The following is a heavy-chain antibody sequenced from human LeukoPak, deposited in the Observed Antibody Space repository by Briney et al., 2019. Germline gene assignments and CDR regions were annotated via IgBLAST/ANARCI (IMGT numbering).Heavy chain of an antibody. J-gene: IGHJ4*02. CDR2: VHHSGTT. CDR3: ASQAYSSGRLVDN. V-gene: IGHV4-4*02. D-gene: IGHD6-19*01. CDR1: GGSVSSRNW. Sequence: SETLSHTCAVSGGSVSSRNWWTWVRQSPGKGLEWIGEVHHSGTTNYNPSLQSRVTMSVDKSKNQFSLKLSSVTAADTAVYYCASQAYSSGRLVDNWGRGTLVTVSS.